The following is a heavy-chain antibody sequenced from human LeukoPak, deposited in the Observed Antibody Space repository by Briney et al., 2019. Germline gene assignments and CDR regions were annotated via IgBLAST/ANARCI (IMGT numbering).Heavy chain of an antibody. J-gene: IGHJ4*02. CDR3: AKLFTANMPSSNY. CDR2: IRYDGSNK. V-gene: IGHV3-30*02. Sequence: GGSLRLSCAASGFTFSSYGMHWVRQAPGKGLEWVAFIRYDGSNKYYADSVKGRFTISRDNSKNTLYLQMNSLRAEDTAVYYCAKLFTANMPSSNYWGQGTLVTVSS. D-gene: IGHD5-18*01. CDR1: GFTFSSYG.